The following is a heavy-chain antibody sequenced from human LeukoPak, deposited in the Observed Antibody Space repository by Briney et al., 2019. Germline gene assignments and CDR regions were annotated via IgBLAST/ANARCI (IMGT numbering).Heavy chain of an antibody. Sequence: PGGSLRLSCAASGFTFSSYAMSWVRQAPGKGLEWVSAISGSGGSTYYADSVKGRFTISRDNSKNTLYLQMNSLRAEDTAVYYCAKDLLRGIAAAGTGGYWGQGTLVTVSS. J-gene: IGHJ4*02. V-gene: IGHV3-23*01. CDR2: ISGSGGST. CDR3: AKDLLRGIAAAGTGGY. CDR1: GFTFSSYA. D-gene: IGHD6-13*01.